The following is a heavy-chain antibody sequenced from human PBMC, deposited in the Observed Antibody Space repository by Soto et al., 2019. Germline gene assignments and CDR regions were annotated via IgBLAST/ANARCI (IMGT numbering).Heavy chain of an antibody. CDR2: ISSSSSYI. CDR1: GFTFSSYS. V-gene: IGHV3-21*01. Sequence: PGGSLRLSCAASGFTFSSYSMNWVRQAPGKGLEWVSSISSSSSYIYYADSVKGRFTISRDNAKNSLYLQMNSLRAEDTAVYYCATYNWNYKGLDPWGQGTLVTVSS. CDR3: ATYNWNYKGLDP. D-gene: IGHD1-7*01. J-gene: IGHJ5*02.